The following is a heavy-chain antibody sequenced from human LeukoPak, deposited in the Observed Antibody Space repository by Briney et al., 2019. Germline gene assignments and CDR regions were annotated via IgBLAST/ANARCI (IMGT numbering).Heavy chain of an antibody. J-gene: IGHJ5*02. Sequence: ASVNVSCMASGYTFTSYGISWVRQAPGQGLEWMGWTSAYNGNTNYAQKLQGRVTMTTDTSTSTAYMELRSLRSDDTAVYYCARDVQLGLNWFDPWGQGTLVTVSS. CDR3: ARDVQLGLNWFDP. CDR2: TSAYNGNT. D-gene: IGHD3-16*01. CDR1: GYTFTSYG. V-gene: IGHV1-18*01.